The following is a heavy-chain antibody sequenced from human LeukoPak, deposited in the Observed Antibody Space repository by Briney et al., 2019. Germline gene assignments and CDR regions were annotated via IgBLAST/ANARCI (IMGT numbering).Heavy chain of an antibody. Sequence: ASVKVSCKSSRYTFTNYAIHWVRQAPGQRREWMGWISAGNGNTKYSQNLQGRVTFISNTSATTAFMELSSLRSEDAAVYYCARDSGSGNNDYWGQGTLVTVSS. V-gene: IGHV1-3*01. CDR3: ARDSGSGNNDY. CDR2: ISAGNGNT. D-gene: IGHD1-26*01. J-gene: IGHJ4*02. CDR1: RYTFTNYA.